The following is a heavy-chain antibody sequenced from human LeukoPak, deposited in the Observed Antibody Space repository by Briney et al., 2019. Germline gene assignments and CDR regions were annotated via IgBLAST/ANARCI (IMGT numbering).Heavy chain of an antibody. CDR3: AKGREYSSSFDAFDI. CDR1: GFTFSSYA. Sequence: GGSLRLSCAASGFTFSSYAMSWVRQAPGKGLEWVSTISGSGGSTYYADSVKGRFTISRDNSKNTLYLQMNSLSAEDTAVYYCAKGREYSSSFDAFDIWGQGTMVAVSS. J-gene: IGHJ3*02. D-gene: IGHD6-6*01. V-gene: IGHV3-23*01. CDR2: ISGSGGST.